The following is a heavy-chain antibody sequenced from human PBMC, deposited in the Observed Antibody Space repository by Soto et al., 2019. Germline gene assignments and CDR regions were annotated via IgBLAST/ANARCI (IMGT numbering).Heavy chain of an antibody. J-gene: IGHJ4*02. Sequence: EVHLVESGGDLVQPGGSLRLSCVASGFTFSDYWMTWVRQTPGKGLEGVANMNPDGSEKYYLDSVKGRFTISRDNAKNSLYLQMNSLRVDVTAVFYCTRDLNHGYGSWGQGHQVIVSS. D-gene: IGHD3-10*01. CDR3: TRDLNHGYGS. CDR2: MNPDGSEK. CDR1: GFTFSDYW. V-gene: IGHV3-7*01.